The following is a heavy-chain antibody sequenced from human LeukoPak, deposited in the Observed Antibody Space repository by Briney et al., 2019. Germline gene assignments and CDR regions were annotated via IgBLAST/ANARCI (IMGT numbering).Heavy chain of an antibody. CDR3: ARAVYYYDSSGYYSYYFDY. Sequence: SETLSLICTVSGGSISSYYWSWIRQPPGKGLEWIGYIYYSGSTNYNPSLKSRVTISVDTSKNQFSLKLSSVTAADTAVYYCARAVYYYDSSGYYSYYFDYWGQGTLVTVSS. J-gene: IGHJ4*02. D-gene: IGHD3-22*01. CDR2: IYYSGST. V-gene: IGHV4-59*08. CDR1: GGSISSYY.